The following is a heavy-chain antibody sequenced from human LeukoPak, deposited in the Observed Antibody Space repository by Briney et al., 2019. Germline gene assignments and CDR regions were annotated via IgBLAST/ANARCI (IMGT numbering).Heavy chain of an antibody. D-gene: IGHD3-22*01. Sequence: SETLSLTCIVSGASISDYYWSWVRQTPGKGLEWSGCIYDSGTTNYNPSLKSRVAISRDTSNKQVSLKLTSVNAADTAVYYCARHVGSGYYLDYWGQGTLVTVSS. V-gene: IGHV4-59*08. J-gene: IGHJ4*02. CDR1: GASISDYY. CDR3: ARHVGSGYYLDY. CDR2: IYDSGTT.